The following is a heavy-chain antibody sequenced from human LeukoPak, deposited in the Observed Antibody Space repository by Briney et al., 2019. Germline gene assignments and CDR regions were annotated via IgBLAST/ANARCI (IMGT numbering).Heavy chain of an antibody. D-gene: IGHD2-8*01. Sequence: SETLSLTCAVYGGSFSGYYWSWIRQPPGKGLEWIGEINHSGSTNYNPSLKSRVTISVDTSKNQFSLKLSSVTAADTAVYYCARGPYCTNGVCYEDYWGQGTLVTVSS. CDR3: ARGPYCTNGVCYEDY. J-gene: IGHJ4*02. CDR2: INHSGST. CDR1: GGSFSGYY. V-gene: IGHV4-34*01.